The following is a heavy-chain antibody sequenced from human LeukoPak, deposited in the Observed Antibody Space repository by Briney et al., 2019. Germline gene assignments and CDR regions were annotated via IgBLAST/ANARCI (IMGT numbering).Heavy chain of an antibody. J-gene: IGHJ3*02. Sequence: GGPLRLSCAASGFTFSSYWMHWVRQAPGKGLVWVSRIDSDGSSTSYADSVKGRFTISRDNTKNTLYLQMNSLRAEDTAVYYCARDRDRFWNDANDAFDIWGQGTMVTVSS. CDR1: GFTFSSYW. CDR3: ARDRDRFWNDANDAFDI. D-gene: IGHD1-1*01. CDR2: IDSDGSST. V-gene: IGHV3-74*01.